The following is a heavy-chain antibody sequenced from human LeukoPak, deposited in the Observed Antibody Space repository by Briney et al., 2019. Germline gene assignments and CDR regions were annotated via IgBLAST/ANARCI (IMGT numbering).Heavy chain of an antibody. CDR3: ARVDDTAMNR. CDR2: IYYSGST. V-gene: IGHV4-31*03. Sequence: PSETLSLTCTVSGGSISSSSYYWSWIRQHPGKGLEWIGYIYYSGSTYYNPSLKSRVTISVDTSKNQFSLKLSSVTAADTAVYYCARVDDTAMNRWGQGTLVTVSS. D-gene: IGHD5-18*01. J-gene: IGHJ5*02. CDR1: GGSISSSSYY.